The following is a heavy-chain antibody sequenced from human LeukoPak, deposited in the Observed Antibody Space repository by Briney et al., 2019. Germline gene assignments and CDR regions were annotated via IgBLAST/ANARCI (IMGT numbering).Heavy chain of an antibody. CDR1: TLSFSTYV. Sequence: GGSLRLSCAASTLSFSTYVMSWVRQAPGKGLEWVSVIDGNGGRTNYADSVKGRFTISRDNSKSTLYIQMNSLRAEDTAVYYCARAKPKNMVRGLIMRRESRYYFDYWGQGTLVTVSS. CDR2: IDGNGGRT. J-gene: IGHJ4*02. V-gene: IGHV3-23*01. CDR3: ARAKPKNMVRGLIMRRESRYYFDY. D-gene: IGHD3-10*01.